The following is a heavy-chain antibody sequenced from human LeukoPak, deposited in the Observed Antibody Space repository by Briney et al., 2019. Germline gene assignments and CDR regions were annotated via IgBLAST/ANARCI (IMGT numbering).Heavy chain of an antibody. CDR3: VRDLYYRFDL. CDR2: IRAGGDTT. V-gene: IGHV3-23*01. D-gene: IGHD3-22*01. Sequence: GGSLRLSCAASGFTVSSYAMSWVRQAPGEGLEWASGIRAGGDTTYTADSVRGRFTISRDNSNNTLYLQMNSLGAGDTAGYYCVRDLYYRFDLWGRGTLVTVSS. J-gene: IGHJ4*02. CDR1: GFTVSSYA.